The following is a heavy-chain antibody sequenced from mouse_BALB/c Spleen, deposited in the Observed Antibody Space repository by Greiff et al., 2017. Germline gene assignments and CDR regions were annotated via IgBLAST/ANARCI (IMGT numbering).Heavy chain of an antibody. D-gene: IGHD1-1*01. CDR1: GFNIKDTY. J-gene: IGHJ3*01. Sequence: VQLQQSGAELVKPGASVKLSCTASGFNIKDTYMHWVKQRPEQGLEWIGRIDPANGNTKYDPKFQGKATITADTSSNTAYLQLSSLTSEDTAVYYCARDNYYGSPWFAYWGQGTLVTVSA. CDR3: ARDNYYGSPWFAY. V-gene: IGHV14-3*02. CDR2: IDPANGNT.